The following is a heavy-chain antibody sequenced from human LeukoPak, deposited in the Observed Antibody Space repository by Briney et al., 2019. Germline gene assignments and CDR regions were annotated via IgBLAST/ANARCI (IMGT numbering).Heavy chain of an antibody. Sequence: PGGSLRLSCAPSGFTFSEYYMSWIRPPPGKGREWVSSISSSGSTTYYADSVKGRFTTSRDNSKNTLYLQMNSLRAKYTAVYYCTNIYLVVVAAASSPGSTDFQHWGQGTLVTVSS. CDR1: GFTFSEYY. D-gene: IGHD2-2*01. V-gene: IGHV3-11*01. CDR2: ISSSGSTT. CDR3: TNIYLVVVAAASSPGSTDFQH. J-gene: IGHJ1*01.